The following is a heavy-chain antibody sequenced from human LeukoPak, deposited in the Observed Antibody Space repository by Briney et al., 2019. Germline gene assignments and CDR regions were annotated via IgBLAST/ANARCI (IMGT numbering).Heavy chain of an antibody. CDR3: ARDQADYGSGINYYYYGMDV. CDR2: IYYSGST. D-gene: IGHD3-10*01. J-gene: IGHJ6*02. Sequence: SPTLSLTCTVSGGSISSGDYYWSWIRQPPGKGLEWIGYIYYSGSTYYDPSLKSRVTISVDTSKNQFSLKLSSVTAADTAVYYCARDQADYGSGINYYYYGMDVWGQGTTVTVSS. CDR1: GGSISSGDYY. V-gene: IGHV4-30-4*01.